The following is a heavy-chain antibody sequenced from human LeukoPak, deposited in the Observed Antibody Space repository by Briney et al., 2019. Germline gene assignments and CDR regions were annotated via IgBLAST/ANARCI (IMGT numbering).Heavy chain of an antibody. D-gene: IGHD3-10*01. V-gene: IGHV3-33*01. CDR1: GFTFSSCG. Sequence: GTSLRLSCTASGFTFSSCGMHWVRQAPGKGLEWVAHIWYDDDDSKKYCADSVKGRFTISRDNSKNTLYLQMNSLRGEDAAVYYCARDPFTTPDGVPLGYFDYWGQGTLVTVSS. CDR2: IWYDDDDSKK. J-gene: IGHJ4*02. CDR3: ARDPFTTPDGVPLGYFDY.